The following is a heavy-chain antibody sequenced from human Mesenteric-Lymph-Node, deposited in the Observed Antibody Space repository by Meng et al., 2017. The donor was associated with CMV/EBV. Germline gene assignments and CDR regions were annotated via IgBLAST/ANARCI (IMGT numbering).Heavy chain of an antibody. Sequence: GGSLRLSCVASGFTLSSYEVNWVRQAPGKGLEWVSHISSSGRSTHYADSMKGRFTISSDNAKNSVYLQMNSLRAEDTAVYYCARDRAGVGGLASYYYGMDVWGQGTTVTVSS. V-gene: IGHV3-48*03. D-gene: IGHD3-16*01. CDR1: GFTLSSYE. J-gene: IGHJ6*02. CDR3: ARDRAGVGGLASYYYGMDV. CDR2: ISSSGRST.